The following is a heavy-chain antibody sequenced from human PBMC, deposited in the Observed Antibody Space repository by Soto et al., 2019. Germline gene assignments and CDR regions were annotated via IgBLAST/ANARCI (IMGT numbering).Heavy chain of an antibody. D-gene: IGHD3-3*01. CDR3: ATQRTISNASGAFDI. Sequence: ASVKVSCKASGGTFSSYAISWVRQAPGQGLEWMGGIIPIFGTANYAQKFQGRVTITADESTSTAYMELSSLRSEDTAVYYCATQRTISNASGAFDIWGQGTMVTVSS. CDR1: GGTFSSYA. CDR2: IIPIFGTA. V-gene: IGHV1-69*13. J-gene: IGHJ3*02.